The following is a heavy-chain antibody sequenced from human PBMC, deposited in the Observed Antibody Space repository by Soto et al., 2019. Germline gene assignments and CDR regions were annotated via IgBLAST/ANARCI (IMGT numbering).Heavy chain of an antibody. D-gene: IGHD3-10*01. Sequence: PGGSLRLSCAASGFTISDYYMTWIRQAPGKGLEWVSYISSEGTTTYYADSVRDRFSISLDNAKNSVYLQMNSLRADDSGVYYCARDLEGSGSHWLGYNYYAMDVWGQGTTVTVS. CDR2: ISSEGTTT. J-gene: IGHJ6*02. CDR1: GFTISDYY. V-gene: IGHV3-11*01. CDR3: ARDLEGSGSHWLGYNYYAMDV.